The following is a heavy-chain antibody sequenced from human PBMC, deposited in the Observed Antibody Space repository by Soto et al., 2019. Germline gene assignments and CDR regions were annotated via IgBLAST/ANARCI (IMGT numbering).Heavy chain of an antibody. CDR1: GYTFTSYY. D-gene: IGHD4-17*01. J-gene: IGHJ4*02. Sequence: QVQLVQSGAEVKKPGASVKVSCKASGYTFTSYYMHWVRQAPGQGLEWMGIINPSGGSTSYAQKFQGRVTMTRDTSTSTVYMELSSLRSEDTAVYYCARTATPTVTTDVGYFDYWGQGTLVTVSS. V-gene: IGHV1-46*03. CDR2: INPSGGST. CDR3: ARTATPTVTTDVGYFDY.